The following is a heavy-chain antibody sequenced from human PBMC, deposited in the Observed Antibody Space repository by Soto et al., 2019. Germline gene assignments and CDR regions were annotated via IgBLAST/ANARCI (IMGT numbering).Heavy chain of an antibody. D-gene: IGHD2-2*02. CDR2: IISSSSYI. CDR3: ARDGIVVVPAAIEPRGYYYYYGMDV. Sequence: GGCLGLSCAGSGFTFISYSMNWVREAPGKGLDWVSSIISSSSYIYYADSVKGRFTISRDNAKNSLYLQMNSLRAEDTAVYYCARDGIVVVPAAIEPRGYYYYYGMDVWGQGPTVTVSS. J-gene: IGHJ6*02. CDR1: GFTFISYS. V-gene: IGHV3-21*01.